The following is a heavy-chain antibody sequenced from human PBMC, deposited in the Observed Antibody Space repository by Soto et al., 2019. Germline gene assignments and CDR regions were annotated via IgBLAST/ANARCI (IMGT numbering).Heavy chain of an antibody. J-gene: IGHJ2*01. D-gene: IGHD3-9*01. Sequence: QGGEWVSAIRGSGGSTYYADSVKGRFTISRDNSKNTLYLQMNSLRAEDTAVFFFPAEEGIRYVLKVSEFRLNRSPDL. CDR2: IRGSGGST. CDR3: PAEEGIRYVLKVSEFRLNRSPDL. V-gene: IGHV3-23*01.